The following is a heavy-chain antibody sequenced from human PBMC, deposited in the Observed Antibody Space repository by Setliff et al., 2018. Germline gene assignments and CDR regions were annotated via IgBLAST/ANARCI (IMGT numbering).Heavy chain of an antibody. CDR2: VYHSGKA. J-gene: IGHJ4*02. V-gene: IGHV4-59*04. CDR3: ARASVVHAIAVGY. Sequence: PSETLSLTCTVSGGPFSGASIWSWIRQPPGKGLEFIGYVYHSGKAYYNPSLKSRVTMSVDTSKNQFSLNLTSVTAADTAVYYCARASVVHAIAVGYWGQGTLVTVSS. D-gene: IGHD2-15*01. CDR1: GGPFSGAS.